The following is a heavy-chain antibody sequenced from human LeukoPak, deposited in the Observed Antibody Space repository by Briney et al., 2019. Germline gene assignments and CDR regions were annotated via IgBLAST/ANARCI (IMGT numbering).Heavy chain of an antibody. J-gene: IGHJ5*02. CDR3: ARDALGGVIVMNWFDP. CDR1: GFTFSSYW. CDR2: ISSSSSYI. V-gene: IGHV3-21*01. D-gene: IGHD3-16*02. Sequence: GGSLRLSCAASGFTFSSYWMSWVRQAPGKGLEWVSSISSSSSYIYYADSVKGRFTISRDNAKNSLYLQMNSLRAEDTAVYYCARDALGGVIVMNWFDPWGQGTLVTVSS.